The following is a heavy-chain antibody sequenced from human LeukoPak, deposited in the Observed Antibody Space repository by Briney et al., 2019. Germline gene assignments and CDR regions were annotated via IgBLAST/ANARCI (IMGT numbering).Heavy chain of an antibody. CDR1: GYTFTSYY. CDR3: AIPGSGYYYRFDHWGQGTLAD. J-gene: IGHJ4*02. V-gene: IGHV1-46*01. D-gene: IGHD3-22*01. CDR2: INPSGGST. Sequence: ASVKVSCKASGYTFTSYYMHWVRQAPGQGLEWMGIINPSGGSTSYAQKFQGRVTMTRDTSTSTVYMELSSLRSEDTAVYYCAIPGSGYYYRFDHWGQGTLADWGQGTLVTVSS.